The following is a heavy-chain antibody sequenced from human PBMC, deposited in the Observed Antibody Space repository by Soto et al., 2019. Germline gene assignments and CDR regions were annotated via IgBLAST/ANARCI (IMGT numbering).Heavy chain of an antibody. J-gene: IGHJ4*02. D-gene: IGHD6-19*01. V-gene: IGHV3-15*07. Sequence: EVQLVESGGGLVKPGGSLRLSCAASGCTFSNAWMNWVRQAPGKGLEWVGRIKSKTDGGTTDYAAPVKGRFTISRDDSKKTLYLQINSLKTEDTAVYYCTTDLREQWLVLFYWGQGTLVTVSS. CDR2: IKSKTDGGTT. CDR3: TTDLREQWLVLFY. CDR1: GCTFSNAW.